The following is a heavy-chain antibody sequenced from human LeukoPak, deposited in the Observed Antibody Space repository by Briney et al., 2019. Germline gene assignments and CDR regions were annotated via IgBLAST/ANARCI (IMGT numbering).Heavy chain of an antibody. V-gene: IGHV1-2*02. CDR1: GYTFTRYY. Sequence: ASVKVSCKASGYTFTRYYIHWVRQAPGQGLEWMGWINPNSGGTNYAPKFQARLTMTRDTSISTAYMDLSRLTFDDTTIYYCATSLHIVVVTWHAFDIWGQGTMVTVSS. CDR2: INPNSGGT. D-gene: IGHD2-21*02. CDR3: ATSLHIVVVTWHAFDI. J-gene: IGHJ3*02.